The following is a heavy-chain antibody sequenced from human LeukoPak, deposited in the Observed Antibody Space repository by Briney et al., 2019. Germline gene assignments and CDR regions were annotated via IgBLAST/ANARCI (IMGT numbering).Heavy chain of an antibody. CDR1: GYTFTSYA. CDR2: INTNTGNP. CDR3: GY. Sequence: AASVKVSCTASGYTFTSYAMNWVRQAPGQGLEWMGWINTNTGNPTYAQGFTGRFVFSLDTSVSTAYYCARARPTDDYGDYGEGYWGQGTLVTVSS. V-gene: IGHV7-4-1*01. D-gene: IGHD4-17*01. J-gene: IGHJ4*02.